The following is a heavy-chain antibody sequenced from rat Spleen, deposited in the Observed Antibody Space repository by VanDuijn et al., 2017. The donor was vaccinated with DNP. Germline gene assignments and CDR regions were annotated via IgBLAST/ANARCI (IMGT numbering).Heavy chain of an antibody. CDR3: ATANYGYDSFHY. CDR1: GFTFSDYY. V-gene: IGHV5-20*01. D-gene: IGHD1-11*01. J-gene: IGHJ2*01. CDR2: ISYDGGST. Sequence: EVQLVESGGGLVQPGRSLKLSCAASGFTFSDYYMAWVRQAPTKGLEWVASISYDGGSTYYRDSVKGRFTISRDNAKSTLYLQMDSLRSEDTATYYCATANYGYDSFHYWGHGVMVAVSS.